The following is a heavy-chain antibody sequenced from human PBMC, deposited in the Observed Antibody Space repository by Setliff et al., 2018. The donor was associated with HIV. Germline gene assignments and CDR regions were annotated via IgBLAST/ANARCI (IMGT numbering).Heavy chain of an antibody. D-gene: IGHD5-12*01. Sequence: GGSLRLSCAASGFTFTSYWMIWVRQAPGKGLEWVANINQDGSEKNYVDSVKGRFTISRDNAKNSLYLQMNSLRAEDTAVYYCARSRDGYNPAPDYWGQGTLVTVSS. V-gene: IGHV3-7*01. CDR1: GFTFTSYW. CDR3: ARSRDGYNPAPDY. J-gene: IGHJ4*02. CDR2: INQDGSEK.